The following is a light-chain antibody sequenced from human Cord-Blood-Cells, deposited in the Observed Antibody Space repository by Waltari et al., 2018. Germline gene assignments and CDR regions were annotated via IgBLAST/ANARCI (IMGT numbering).Light chain of an antibody. Sequence: DIQMTQSPSSLSASVGDRVTITCRASQSISSYLNWYQQKPGKFPKLLIYAASSLQSGVPSRFSGSGSVTDFTLTISSLQPEHFATYYCQQSYSTPLTFGGGTKVEIK. CDR1: QSISSY. CDR2: AAS. J-gene: IGKJ4*01. V-gene: IGKV1-39*01. CDR3: QQSYSTPLT.